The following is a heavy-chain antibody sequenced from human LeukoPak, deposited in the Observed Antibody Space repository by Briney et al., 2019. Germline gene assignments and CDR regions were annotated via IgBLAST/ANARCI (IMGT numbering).Heavy chain of an antibody. V-gene: IGHV4-59*01. J-gene: IGHJ6*02. D-gene: IGHD1-1*01. CDR1: GGSISSYY. CDR2: IYYGNT. Sequence: SETLSLTCTVSGGSISSYYWSWIRQPPGKGLEWIGYIYYGNTNYNPSFKSRVTILVDTSKNHFSLKLTSVTAADTAIYYCARATNWSESGMDVWGQGTTVTVFS. CDR3: ARATNWSESGMDV.